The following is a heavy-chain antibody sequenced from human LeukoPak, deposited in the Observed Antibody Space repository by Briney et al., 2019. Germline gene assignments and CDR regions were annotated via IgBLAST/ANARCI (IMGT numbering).Heavy chain of an antibody. CDR3: ARSAGYYSPMDV. Sequence: GESLKISCKGSGYSFTTYWIGWVRQMPGKGLEWMGIIYPSDSETRYSPSFQGQVTISADRSISTAYLQWSSLTASDTAIYYCARSAGYYSPMDVWGQGTTVTVSS. CDR2: IYPSDSET. CDR1: GYSFTTYW. J-gene: IGHJ6*02. V-gene: IGHV5-51*01.